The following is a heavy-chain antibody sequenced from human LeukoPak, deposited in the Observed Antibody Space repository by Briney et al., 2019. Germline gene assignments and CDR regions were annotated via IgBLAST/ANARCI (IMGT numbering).Heavy chain of an antibody. D-gene: IGHD4-17*01. CDR3: ARAGDYGDYVGWFDP. CDR2: ISSSGSTI. CDR1: GFTFSSYE. J-gene: IGHJ5*02. V-gene: IGHV3-48*03. Sequence: GGSLRLSCAASGFTFSSYEMNWVRQAPGKGLEWVSYISSSGSTIYYADSVKGRFTISRDNAKNSLYLQMNSLRAEDTAVYYCARAGDYGDYVGWFDPWGQGTLVTVSS.